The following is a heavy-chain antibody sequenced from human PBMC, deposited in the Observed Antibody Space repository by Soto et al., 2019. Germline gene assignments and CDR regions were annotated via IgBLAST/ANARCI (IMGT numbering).Heavy chain of an antibody. D-gene: IGHD2-15*01. J-gene: IGHJ4*02. Sequence: QVQLVESGGGVVQPGRSLSLSCAASGFTFSSYAMHWVRQAPGKGLEWVAVISYDGSNKYYADSVKGRFTISRDNSKNTLYLQMNSLRAEDTAVYYCARVGCSGGSCYSLDYWGQGTLVTVSS. V-gene: IGHV3-30-3*01. CDR2: ISYDGSNK. CDR3: ARVGCSGGSCYSLDY. CDR1: GFTFSSYA.